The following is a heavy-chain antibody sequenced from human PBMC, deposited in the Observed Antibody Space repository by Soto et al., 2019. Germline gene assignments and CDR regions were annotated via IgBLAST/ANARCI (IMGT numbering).Heavy chain of an antibody. D-gene: IGHD2-2*01. Sequence: GASVKVSCKASGGTFSSYAISWVRQAPGQGLEWMGGIIPIFGTANYAQKFQGRVTITADESTSTAYMELSSLRSEDTAVYYCARDSACISTSCYYYYGMDVWGQGTTVTVSS. CDR1: GGTFSSYA. CDR3: ARDSACISTSCYYYYGMDV. CDR2: IIPIFGTA. J-gene: IGHJ6*02. V-gene: IGHV1-69*13.